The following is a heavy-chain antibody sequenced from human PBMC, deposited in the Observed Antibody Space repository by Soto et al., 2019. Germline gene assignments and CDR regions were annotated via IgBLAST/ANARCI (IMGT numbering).Heavy chain of an antibody. Sequence: QVQLVESGGGVVQPGRSLRLSCAASGFPFSSYGMHWVRQAPGKGLEWVAHISYDGSNKHYTDSVKGRFTISRDNSKNMLYLQMSSLRAEDTAVSYCAGGQYYFDYCGQGTRVSVSS. V-gene: IGHV3-30*03. CDR1: GFPFSSYG. J-gene: IGHJ4*02. D-gene: IGHD2-15*01. CDR2: ISYDGSNK. CDR3: AGGQYYFDY.